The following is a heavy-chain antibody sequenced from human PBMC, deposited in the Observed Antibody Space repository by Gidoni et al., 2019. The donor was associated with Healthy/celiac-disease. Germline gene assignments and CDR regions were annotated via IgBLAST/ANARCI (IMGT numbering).Heavy chain of an antibody. D-gene: IGHD1-26*01. CDR2: IYYSGST. CDR3: AREWHKWELGN. J-gene: IGHJ4*02. V-gene: IGHV4-59*01. Sequence: QVQLQESGPGLVKPSETLSLTCTVSGGSLSSYSWSWIRQPPGKGLEWIGYIYYSGSTNYNPSLKSRVTISVDTSKNQFSLKLSSVTAADTAVYYCAREWHKWELGNWGQGTLVTVSS. CDR1: GGSLSSYS.